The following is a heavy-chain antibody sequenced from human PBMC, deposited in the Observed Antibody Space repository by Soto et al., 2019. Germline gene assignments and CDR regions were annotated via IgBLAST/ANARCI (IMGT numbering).Heavy chain of an antibody. CDR1: GCPFTGSY. CDR2: INPNSGGT. Sequence: SGTVACTASGCPFTGSYMHRVRQSPGQGLEWMGWINPNSGGTNYAQKFQGRVTMTRDTSISTAYMELSRLRSDDTAVYYCARQLSGPCTTGVCLNWFDPCGQRTLVTVSS. D-gene: IGHD2-8*01. J-gene: IGHJ5*02. CDR3: ARQLSGPCTTGVCLNWFDP. V-gene: IGHV1-2*02.